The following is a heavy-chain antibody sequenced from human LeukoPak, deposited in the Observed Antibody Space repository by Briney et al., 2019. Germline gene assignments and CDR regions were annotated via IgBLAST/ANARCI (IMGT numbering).Heavy chain of an antibody. CDR2: IVTILRTP. CDR1: GGDFNTYS. V-gene: IGHV1-69*01. Sequence: SVKVSCKASGGDFNTYSLSWIRQAPRQGLEWMGGIVTILRTPTYAQRFQGRVKIIADEVRGTVYMELGSLTSGDTAVYYCARRLHARRDPYNPFDSWGQGTLVTVSA. J-gene: IGHJ4*02. CDR3: ARRLHARRDPYNPFDS. D-gene: IGHD1-1*01.